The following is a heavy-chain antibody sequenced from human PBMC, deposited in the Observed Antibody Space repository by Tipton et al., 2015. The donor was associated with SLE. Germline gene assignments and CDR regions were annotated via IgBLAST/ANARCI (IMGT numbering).Heavy chain of an antibody. D-gene: IGHD3-10*01. CDR2: INHSGST. J-gene: IGHJ4*02. CDR1: GGSISSSHYY. V-gene: IGHV4-39*07. Sequence: TLSLTCTVSGGSISSSHYYWGWIRQPPGKGLEWIGEINHSGSTNYNPSLKSRVTISVDTSKNQFSLKLSSVTAADTAVYYCARAGSYYDYWGQGTLVTVSS. CDR3: ARAGSYYDY.